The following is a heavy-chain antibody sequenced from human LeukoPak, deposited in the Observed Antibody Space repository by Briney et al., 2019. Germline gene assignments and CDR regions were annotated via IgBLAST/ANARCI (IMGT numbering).Heavy chain of an antibody. J-gene: IGHJ4*02. CDR3: ARESCNDCAKTT. D-gene: IGHD2-21*02. CDR1: GGSISNYY. CDR2: ISYSGST. V-gene: IGHV4-59*12. Sequence: PSETLSLTCTVSGGSISNYYWSWLRQPPGKGLEWVGYISYSGSTNYNPSLKSRVTISLDTSRNQYTLKVTSVTAADTAVYYCARESCNDCAKTTWGQGTLVTVSS.